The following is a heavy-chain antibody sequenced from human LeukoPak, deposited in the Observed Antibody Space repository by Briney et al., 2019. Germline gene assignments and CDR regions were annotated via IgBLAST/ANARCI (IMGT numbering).Heavy chain of an antibody. V-gene: IGHV4-34*01. CDR2: INHSGST. CDR1: GGSFSGYY. CDR3: ASGVYYYGSGKGTYYFDY. J-gene: IGHJ4*02. D-gene: IGHD3-10*01. Sequence: SETLSLTCAVYGGSFSGYYWSWIRQPPGKGLEWIGEINHSGSTNYNPSLKSRVTISVDTSKNQFSLKLISVTAADTAVYYCASGVYYYGSGKGTYYFDYWGQGTLVTVSS.